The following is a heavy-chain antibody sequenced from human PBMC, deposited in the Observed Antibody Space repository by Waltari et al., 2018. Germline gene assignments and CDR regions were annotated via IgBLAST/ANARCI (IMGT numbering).Heavy chain of an antibody. CDR3: ARWSGSSSWYGYFDY. CDR2: INAGNGNT. V-gene: IGHV1-3*01. Sequence: PGQRLEWMGWINAGNGNTKYSQKFQGRVTITRDTSASTAYMELSSLRSEDTAVYYCARWSGSSSWYGYFDYWGQGTLVTVSS. J-gene: IGHJ4*02. D-gene: IGHD6-13*01.